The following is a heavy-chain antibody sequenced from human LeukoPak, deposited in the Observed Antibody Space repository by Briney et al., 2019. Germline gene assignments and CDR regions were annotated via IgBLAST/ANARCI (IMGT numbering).Heavy chain of an antibody. CDR2: IIPIFGTP. J-gene: IGHJ3*02. V-gene: IGHV1-69*01. D-gene: IGHD6-6*01. CDR3: ARAVGDSSSSDAFDI. CDR1: GGTFSSYA. Sequence: ASVKVSCKASGGTFSSYAISWVRQAPGQGLEWMGGIIPIFGTPNHAQKFQGRVTITADESTSTAYMELSSLRSEDTAVYYCARAVGDSSSSDAFDIWGPGIMVTVSS.